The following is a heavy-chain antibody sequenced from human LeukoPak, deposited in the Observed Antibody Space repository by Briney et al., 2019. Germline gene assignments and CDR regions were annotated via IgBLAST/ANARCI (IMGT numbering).Heavy chain of an antibody. CDR3: ARESITSGWYLY. CDR1: GFTVSDSY. CDR2: IYKEGNT. Sequence: PGGSLRLSXAASGFTVSDSYMSWVRQTPGKGLEWLSTIYKEGNTYHADSVKGRFTMSRDNSKNTLYLQMNSLRVEDTAIYYCARESITSGWYLYWGQGTLVTVSS. J-gene: IGHJ4*02. D-gene: IGHD6-19*01. V-gene: IGHV3-53*01.